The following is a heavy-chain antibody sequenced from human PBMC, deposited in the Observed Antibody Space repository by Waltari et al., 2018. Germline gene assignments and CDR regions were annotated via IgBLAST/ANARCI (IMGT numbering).Heavy chain of an antibody. CDR1: GYYISSVYY. D-gene: IGHD3-22*01. V-gene: IGHV4-38-2*01. CDR3: ARTRVTHYDSSGYYYPDY. Sequence: QVQLQESGPGLVKPSETLSLTCAVSGYYISSVYYWGCIRQPTGRGLEWIGSIYHSGSTYYNPSLKSRVTISVDTSKNQFSLKLSSVTAADTAVYYCARTRVTHYDSSGYYYPDYWGQGTLVTVSS. J-gene: IGHJ4*02. CDR2: IYHSGST.